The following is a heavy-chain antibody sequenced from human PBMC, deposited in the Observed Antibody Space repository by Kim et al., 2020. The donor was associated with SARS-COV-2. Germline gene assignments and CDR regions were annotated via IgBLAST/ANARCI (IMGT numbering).Heavy chain of an antibody. CDR1: GFTFSSYA. D-gene: IGHD3-10*01. V-gene: IGHV3-23*01. Sequence: GGSLRLSCAASGFTFSSYAMSWVRQAPGKGLEWVTAISGSGGSTYYADTVKGRFTISRDNSKNALYLQMNSLRAEDTAVYYCANVLLWFGVFFSAESYFDYWGQGSLVTVSS. J-gene: IGHJ4*02. CDR2: ISGSGGST. CDR3: ANVLLWFGVFFSAESYFDY.